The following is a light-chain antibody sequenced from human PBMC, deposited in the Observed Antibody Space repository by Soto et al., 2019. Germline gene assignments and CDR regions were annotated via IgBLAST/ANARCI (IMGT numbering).Light chain of an antibody. V-gene: IGKV4-1*01. CDR3: QQYYTTPLT. CDR2: WPS. Sequence: DIVMTQSPDSLAVSLGERVTINCKSNQSLLYPSNNKNFLAWYQEKPGQPPKLLIYWPSMRESGVPDRFSGSGSGTDFSLTISSLQAADVAVYYCQQYYTTPLTFGQGTRLDI. CDR1: QSLLYPSNNKNF. J-gene: IGKJ5*01.